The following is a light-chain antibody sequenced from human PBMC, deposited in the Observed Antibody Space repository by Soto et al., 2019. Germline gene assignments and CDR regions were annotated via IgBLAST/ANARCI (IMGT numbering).Light chain of an antibody. V-gene: IGKV1D-12*01. CDR1: QALSSW. CDR3: QQPISYPIT. CDR2: AAS. J-gene: IGKJ5*01. Sequence: DVQLTQSPASVSASVGERVTSACLASQALSSWLAWYQQKPAKAPNLLISAASSLQSGVPSRFSGSGSGTDFTLTIRSLQPEDFATYYCQQPISYPITFGQGTRLENK.